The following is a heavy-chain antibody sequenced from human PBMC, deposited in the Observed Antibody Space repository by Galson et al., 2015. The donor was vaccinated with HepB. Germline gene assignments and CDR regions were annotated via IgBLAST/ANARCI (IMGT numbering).Heavy chain of an antibody. Sequence: SETLSLTCAVYGGSFSDYYWSWIRQPPGKGLERIGEINHSGSGSYNPSLKSRVTISVDTSKSQFSLKLTSVTAADTAVYYCARVDVRIAVALDYWGQGTLVTVSS. CDR2: INHSGSG. J-gene: IGHJ4*02. CDR1: GGSFSDYY. CDR3: ARVDVRIAVALDY. V-gene: IGHV4-34*01. D-gene: IGHD6-19*01.